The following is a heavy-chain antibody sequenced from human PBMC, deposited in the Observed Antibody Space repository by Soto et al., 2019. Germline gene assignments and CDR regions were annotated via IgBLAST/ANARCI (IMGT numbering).Heavy chain of an antibody. J-gene: IGHJ6*02. Sequence: QVQLVQSGAEVKKPGASVKVSCKASGYTFTSYDINWVRQATGQGLEWMGWMNPTSGNTGYAQKFQGRVTMTRNTSISTAYMELSSLRSEDTAVYYCARLSLTTYCDFWSGYPAGGMDVWGQGTTVTVSS. CDR2: MNPTSGNT. V-gene: IGHV1-8*01. CDR1: GYTFTSYD. D-gene: IGHD3-3*01. CDR3: ARLSLTTYCDFWSGYPAGGMDV.